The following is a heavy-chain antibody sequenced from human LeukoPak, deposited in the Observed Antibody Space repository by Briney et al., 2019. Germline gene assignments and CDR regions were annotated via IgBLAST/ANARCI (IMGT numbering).Heavy chain of an antibody. Sequence: ASVKVSCKASGYTFTGYYMHWVRQAPGQGLEWMGWINPNSGGTNYAQKFQGRVTMTRDTSISTAYMELSRLRSDDTAVYYCARHRIIGTTHAWFDPWGQGTLVTVSS. J-gene: IGHJ5*02. D-gene: IGHD1-20*01. V-gene: IGHV1-2*02. CDR1: GYTFTGYY. CDR2: INPNSGGT. CDR3: ARHRIIGTTHAWFDP.